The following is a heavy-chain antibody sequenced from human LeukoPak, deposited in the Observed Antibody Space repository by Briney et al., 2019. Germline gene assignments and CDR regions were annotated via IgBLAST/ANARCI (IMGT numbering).Heavy chain of an antibody. CDR2: VSYSGST. J-gene: IGHJ4*02. CDR3: ARQGESNSWYSPDY. V-gene: IGHV4-59*08. D-gene: IGHD6-13*01. Sequence: SETLSLTCTVSGASISSYYWSWIRQPPGKGLESIGYVSYSGSTNYNPSLKSRVTMSVDTSKNQFSLTLTSVTAADTAVYYCARQGESNSWYSPDYWGQGTLVTVSS. CDR1: GASISSYY.